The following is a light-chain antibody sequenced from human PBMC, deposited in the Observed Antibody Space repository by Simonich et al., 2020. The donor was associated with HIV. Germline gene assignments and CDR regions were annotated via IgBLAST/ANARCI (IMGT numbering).Light chain of an antibody. V-gene: IGKV1-39*01. J-gene: IGKJ1*01. CDR2: VAS. CDR3: QQSFSSPWT. CDR1: QSISRY. Sequence: DIQMTQSPSSLSASVGDRVTITCRASQSISRYLNWYQQTRGKAPKLLIYVASSLPSGVPSRFSGSGSGTDFTLTISSLQPEDFATYYCQQSFSSPWTFGQGTKVAIK.